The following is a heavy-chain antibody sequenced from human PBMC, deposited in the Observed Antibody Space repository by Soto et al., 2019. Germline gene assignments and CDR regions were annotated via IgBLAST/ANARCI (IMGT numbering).Heavy chain of an antibody. D-gene: IGHD4-17*01. J-gene: IGHJ6*02. Sequence: PGGSLRLSCAASGFSFSIYGMHWVRQAPGKGLEWVAVIWYDGSNKYYADSVKGRFTISRDNSKNTLYLQMNSLRAEDTAVYYCARETTVTTLYGIDVWGQGTTVTVSS. CDR2: IWYDGSNK. CDR3: ARETTVTTLYGIDV. CDR1: GFSFSIYG. V-gene: IGHV3-33*01.